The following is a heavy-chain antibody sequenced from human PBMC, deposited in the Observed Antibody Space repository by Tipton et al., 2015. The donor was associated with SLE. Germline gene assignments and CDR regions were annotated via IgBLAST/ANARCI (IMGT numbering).Heavy chain of an antibody. CDR2: THYSGTT. J-gene: IGHJ6*02. V-gene: IGHV4-59*11. CDR3: ARGWGYDSLYYYYGMDV. CDR1: GDSINSHY. D-gene: IGHD5-12*01. Sequence: TLSLTCTVSGDSINSHYWSWIRQPPGKGLEWIGYTHYSGTTNYDPSLKSRVTMSVDTSKNQFSLKLSSVTAADTAVYYCARGWGYDSLYYYYGMDVWGQGTTVTVSS.